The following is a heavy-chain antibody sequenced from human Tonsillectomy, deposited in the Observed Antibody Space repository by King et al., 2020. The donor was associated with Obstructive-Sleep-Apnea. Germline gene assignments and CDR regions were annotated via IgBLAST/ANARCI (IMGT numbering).Heavy chain of an antibody. CDR1: GFTFSNCA. V-gene: IGHV3-23*04. Sequence: VQLVESGGGLVQPGGSLRLSCAASGFTFSNCAMTWVRQAPGEGLEWVSTIRDSDSTYYADSVEGRFTISRDNSKNTLYLQTNSLSGEDTALCYCAKGALGYCTSTTCSHYCDCWGQGTLVTVS. CDR2: IRDSDST. D-gene: IGHD2-2*01. CDR3: AKGALGYCTSTTCSHYCDC. J-gene: IGHJ4*02.